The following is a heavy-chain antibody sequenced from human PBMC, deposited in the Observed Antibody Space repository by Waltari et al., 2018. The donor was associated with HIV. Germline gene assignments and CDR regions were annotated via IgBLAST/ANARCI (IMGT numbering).Heavy chain of an antibody. J-gene: IGHJ4*02. D-gene: IGHD3-22*01. CDR2: IKQDGSEK. Sequence: EVQLVESGGGLVQPGGSLRLCCAASGFTFRSYWVSWVRQAPGKGLEWVANIKQDGSEKYYVDSVKGRFTISRDNAKNSLFLQMNSLRAEDTAVYYCARDPVSYDSPDSDNWGQGTLVTVSS. CDR1: GFTFRSYW. CDR3: ARDPVSYDSPDSDN. V-gene: IGHV3-7*01.